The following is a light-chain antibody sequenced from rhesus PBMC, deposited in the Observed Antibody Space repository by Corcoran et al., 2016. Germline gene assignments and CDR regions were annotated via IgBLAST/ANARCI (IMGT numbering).Light chain of an antibody. J-gene: IGKJ1*01. Sequence: DIQLTQSPSSLSASVGDRVTITCWASQDISSYLAWFQQKSGKAPKLLIYDASNLQSGVPSRFSGSGSGTEFTLPISSLPPEDFATYYWQMRSIYPRPFGQGTKVEI. V-gene: IGKV1-38*01. CDR1: QDISSY. CDR3: QMRSIYPRP. CDR2: DAS.